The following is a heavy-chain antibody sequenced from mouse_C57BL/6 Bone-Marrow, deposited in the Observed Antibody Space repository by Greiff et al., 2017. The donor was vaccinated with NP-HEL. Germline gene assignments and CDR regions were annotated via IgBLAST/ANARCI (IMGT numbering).Heavy chain of an antibody. V-gene: IGHV1-26*01. CDR2: INPNNGGT. Sequence: VQLQQSGPELVKPGDSVKISCKASGYTFTDYYMNWVKQSPGKRLEWIGDINPNNGGTCYNQKFKGKATLTVDKSSSTAYMVLRSLTSEDSAVDYCARATYYDYDGAMDYWGQGTSVTVSS. CDR3: ARATYYDYDGAMDY. D-gene: IGHD2-4*01. CDR1: GYTFTDYY. J-gene: IGHJ4*01.